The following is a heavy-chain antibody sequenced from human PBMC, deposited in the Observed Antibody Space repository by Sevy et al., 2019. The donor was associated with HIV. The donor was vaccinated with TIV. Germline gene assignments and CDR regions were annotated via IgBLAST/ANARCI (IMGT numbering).Heavy chain of an antibody. CDR1: GFTFTSSV. J-gene: IGHJ6*02. D-gene: IGHD6-19*01. CDR3: AADPVAGRNWGDYYYYGMDV. CDR2: IVVGSGNT. V-gene: IGHV1-58*01. Sequence: ASVKVSCKASGFTFTSSVVQWVRQARGQRLEWIGWIVVGSGNTNYAQKFQERVTITRDMSTSTAYMELSSLRSEDTAVYYCAADPVAGRNWGDYYYYGMDVWGQGTTVTVSS.